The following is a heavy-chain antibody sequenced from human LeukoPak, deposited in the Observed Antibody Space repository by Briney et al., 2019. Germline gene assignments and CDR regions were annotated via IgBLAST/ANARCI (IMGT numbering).Heavy chain of an antibody. J-gene: IGHJ4*02. CDR3: VRDHNWAFDY. V-gene: IGHV3-48*04. CDR2: IRGGGDPI. D-gene: IGHD3-16*01. Sequence: GGSLRLSCGASGFTFRTHTMNWVRQAPGKGLEWIAYIRGGGDPINYADSVKGRFIISRDNAKNSLSLEMNSLSADDTAVYYCVRDHNWAFDYWGLGTLVTVSS. CDR1: GFTFRTHT.